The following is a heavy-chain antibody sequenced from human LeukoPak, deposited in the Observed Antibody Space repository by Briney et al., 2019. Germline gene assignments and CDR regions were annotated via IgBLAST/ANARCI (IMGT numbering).Heavy chain of an antibody. CDR1: GGTFSSYA. D-gene: IGHD3-9*01. Sequence: SVKVSCKASGGTFSSYAISWVRQAPGQGLEWMGGIIPIFGTANYAQKFQGRVAITADESTSTAYMELSSLRSEDTAVYYCASNYDILTGYYPNYYYYGMDVWGQGTTVTVSS. CDR2: IIPIFGTA. J-gene: IGHJ6*02. CDR3: ASNYDILTGYYPNYYYYGMDV. V-gene: IGHV1-69*13.